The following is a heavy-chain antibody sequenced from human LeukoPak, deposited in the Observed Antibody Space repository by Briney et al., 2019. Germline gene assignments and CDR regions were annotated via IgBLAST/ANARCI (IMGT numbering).Heavy chain of an antibody. D-gene: IGHD1-1*01. V-gene: IGHV1-2*02. J-gene: IGHJ5*02. Sequence: ASVKVSCKASGYTFTGHYMHWVRQAPGQGLEWMGWINPNSGGTNYAQKFQGRVTMTRDTSISTAYMELSRLRSDDTAVYYCARDRYNWSDRVRFDPWGQGTLVTVSS. CDR3: ARDRYNWSDRVRFDP. CDR1: GYTFTGHY. CDR2: INPNSGGT.